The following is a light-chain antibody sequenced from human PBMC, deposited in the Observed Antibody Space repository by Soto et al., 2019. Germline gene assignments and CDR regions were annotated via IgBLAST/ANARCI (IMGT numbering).Light chain of an antibody. CDR1: QSVSGW. CDR2: GAS. V-gene: IGKV1-5*01. J-gene: IGKJ1*01. CDR3: QQYNSYRT. Sequence: DIQMTQSPSALSASVGDTVTITCRASQSVSGWLAWYQQKPGKAPKLLIYGASILESGVPSRFSGSGSGTEFTLTISSLQPDDFATYYCQQYNSYRTFGQGTKVDIK.